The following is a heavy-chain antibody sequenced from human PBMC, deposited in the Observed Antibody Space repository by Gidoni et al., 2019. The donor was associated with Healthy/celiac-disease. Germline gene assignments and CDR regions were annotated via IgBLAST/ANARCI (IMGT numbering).Heavy chain of an antibody. CDR3: ARDSNSSSWYRLGYYYGMDV. CDR2: IIPIFGTA. Sequence: QVQLVQSGAEVKKQGSSVKVSCKASGGTFSSYAISWVRQAPGQWLEWMGGIIPIFGTANYAQKFQGRVTITADKSTSTAYMELSSLRSEDTAVYYCARDSNSSSWYRLGYYYGMDVWGQGTTVTVSS. CDR1: GGTFSSYA. V-gene: IGHV1-69*06. J-gene: IGHJ6*02. D-gene: IGHD6-13*01.